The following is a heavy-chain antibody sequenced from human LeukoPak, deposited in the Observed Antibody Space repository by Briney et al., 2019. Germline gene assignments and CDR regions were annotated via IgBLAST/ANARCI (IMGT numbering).Heavy chain of an antibody. CDR2: FHPEDGET. J-gene: IGHJ4*02. Sequence: ASVKVSCKVSGYTLTELSMHWVRQAPGKGLEWMGGFHPEDGETIYAQKFQGRVTITADTSTDTAYMELSSLRSEDTAVYYCATDLVVGALGNHNKPFDYWGQGTLVTVSS. CDR1: GYTLTELS. V-gene: IGHV1-24*01. D-gene: IGHD1-26*01. CDR3: ATDLVVGALGNHNKPFDY.